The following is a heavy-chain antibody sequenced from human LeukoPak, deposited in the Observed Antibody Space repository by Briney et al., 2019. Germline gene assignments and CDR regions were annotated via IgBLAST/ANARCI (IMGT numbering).Heavy chain of an antibody. V-gene: IGHV4-39*01. CDR2: IYYIGNT. Sequence: PSETLSLTCTVSGGSISGSIYYWGWIRQPPGKGLEWIGSIYYIGNTYYNPSLESRVTISVDTSKNQFSLRLTSVTSADTAVYYCARHGLISSGWSHWFDPWGQGTLVTVSS. D-gene: IGHD6-13*01. CDR3: ARHGLISSGWSHWFDP. J-gene: IGHJ5*02. CDR1: GGSISGSIYY.